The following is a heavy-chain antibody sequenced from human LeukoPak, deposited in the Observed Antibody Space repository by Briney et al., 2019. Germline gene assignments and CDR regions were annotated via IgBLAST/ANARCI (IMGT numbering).Heavy chain of an antibody. D-gene: IGHD3-22*01. J-gene: IGHJ1*01. CDR2: IYYSGST. V-gene: IGHV4-31*03. CDR1: GGSISSGGYY. CDR3: EMSVDDYYDSSRYPIYD. Sequence: SETLSLTCTASGGSISSGGYYWSWIRQHPGKGLEWIGYIYYSGSTYYNPSLKSRVTISVDTSKNQFSLKLSSVTAADTAVYYCEMSVDDYYDSSRYPIYDWGQDTLVTVS.